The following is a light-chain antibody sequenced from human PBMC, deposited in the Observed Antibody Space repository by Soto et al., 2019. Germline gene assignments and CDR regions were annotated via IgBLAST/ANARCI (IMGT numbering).Light chain of an antibody. CDR1: QSVGGSF. J-gene: IGKJ1*01. CDR3: QQYVSSWT. V-gene: IGKV3-20*01. CDR2: HTS. Sequence: LTQSPGTLSLSPGERATLSRRASQSVGGSFLAWYQQRPGQAPRLLIYHTSYRATGIPDRFSGSGSGTDFTLTISRLEPEDFAVYYCQQYVSSWTFGQGTKAAIK.